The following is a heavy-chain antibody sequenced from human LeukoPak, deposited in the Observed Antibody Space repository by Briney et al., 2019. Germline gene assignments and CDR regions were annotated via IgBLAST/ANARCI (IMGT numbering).Heavy chain of an antibody. CDR2: IYTSGST. CDR1: GDSISSYY. CDR3: ASGDYAYYYYYVDV. Sequence: SETLSLTCTVSGDSISSYYWSWIRQPAGKGLEWIGRIYTSGSTNYNPSLKSRVTISVDTSKNQFSLKLSSVTAADTAVYYCASGDYAYYYYYVDVWGKGTTVTVSS. D-gene: IGHD4-17*01. V-gene: IGHV4-4*07. J-gene: IGHJ6*03.